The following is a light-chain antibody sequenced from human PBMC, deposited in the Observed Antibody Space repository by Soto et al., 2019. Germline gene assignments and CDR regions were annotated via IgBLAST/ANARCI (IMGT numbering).Light chain of an antibody. CDR3: QHYNSYSEA. V-gene: IGKV1-5*01. CDR1: QSISSW. J-gene: IGKJ1*01. Sequence: GDIVTITCRASQSISSWLAWYQQKPGKAPKLLIYDASSLESGVPSRFSGSGYGTEFNLTISSLQTDDFATYYCQHYNSYSEAFGQGTKVDIK. CDR2: DAS.